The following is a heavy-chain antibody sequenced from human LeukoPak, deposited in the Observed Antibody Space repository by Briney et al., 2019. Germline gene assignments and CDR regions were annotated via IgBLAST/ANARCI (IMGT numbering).Heavy chain of an antibody. CDR1: GYTFTGYY. Sequence: GASVKVSCKASGYTFTGYYMHWVRQAPGQGLEWMGIINPSGGSTSYAQKFQGRVTMTRDMSTSTVYMELSSLRSEDTAVYYCARGVPYGSGSYKDYYYYYMDVWGKGTTVTVSS. D-gene: IGHD3-10*01. CDR2: INPSGGST. CDR3: ARGVPYGSGSYKDYYYYYMDV. J-gene: IGHJ6*03. V-gene: IGHV1-46*01.